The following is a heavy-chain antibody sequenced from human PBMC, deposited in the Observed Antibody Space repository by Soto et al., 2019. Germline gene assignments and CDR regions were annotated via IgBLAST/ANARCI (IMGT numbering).Heavy chain of an antibody. Sequence: SVKVSCKASGGTFSSYAISWVRQAPGQGLEWMGGIIPIFGTANYAQKFQGRVTITADESTSTAYMELSSLRSEDTAVYYCASQRYSGSYSMYYFDYWGQGTLVTVSS. CDR2: IIPIFGTA. J-gene: IGHJ4*02. D-gene: IGHD1-26*01. V-gene: IGHV1-69*13. CDR3: ASQRYSGSYSMYYFDY. CDR1: GGTFSSYA.